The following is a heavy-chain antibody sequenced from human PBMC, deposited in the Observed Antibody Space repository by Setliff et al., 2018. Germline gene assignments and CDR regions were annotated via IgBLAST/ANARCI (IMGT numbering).Heavy chain of an antibody. Sequence: SETLSLTCTVSGGSISSSSYYWGWIRQPPGKGLEWIGEINHSGSTNYNPSPKSRVTISVDTSKNQFSLKLSSVTAADAAVYYCARRTEYYNFWSGYYDYWGQGTLVTVSS. CDR3: ARRTEYYNFWSGYYDY. V-gene: IGHV4-39*07. D-gene: IGHD3-3*01. CDR2: INHSGST. CDR1: GGSISSSSYY. J-gene: IGHJ4*02.